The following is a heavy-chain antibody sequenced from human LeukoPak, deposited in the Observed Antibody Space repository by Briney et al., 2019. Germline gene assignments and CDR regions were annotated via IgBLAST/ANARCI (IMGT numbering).Heavy chain of an antibody. CDR1: GFRFDNYA. CDR2: ISWNSGKI. CDR3: AKDIGPLTYHYDTSGFSGAFDY. D-gene: IGHD3-22*01. V-gene: IGHV3-9*01. J-gene: IGHJ4*02. Sequence: PGGSLRLSCAASGFRFDNYAMHWVRQAPGKGLEWVSSISWNSGKIDYADSMKGRLTISRDNAKGSLYLEMNSLRAEDTALYYCAKDIGPLTYHYDTSGFSGAFDYWGQGTLVTVSS.